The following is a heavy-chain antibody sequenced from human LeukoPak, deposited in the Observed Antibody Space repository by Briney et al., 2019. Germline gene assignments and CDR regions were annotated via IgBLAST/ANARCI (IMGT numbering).Heavy chain of an antibody. CDR2: INHSGST. CDR1: GGSFSGYY. Sequence: PSETLSLTCAVYGGSFSGYYWSWIRQPPGKGLEWIGEINHSGSTNYNPSLKSRVTISVDTSKNQFSLKLSSVTAADTAVYYCARITVTNDAFDIWGQGTMVTVPS. D-gene: IGHD4-17*01. CDR3: ARITVTNDAFDI. V-gene: IGHV4-34*01. J-gene: IGHJ3*02.